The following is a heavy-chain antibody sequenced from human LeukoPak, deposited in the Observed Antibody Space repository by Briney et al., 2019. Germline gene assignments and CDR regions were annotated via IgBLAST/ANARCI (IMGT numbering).Heavy chain of an antibody. Sequence: SETLSLTCAVYGGSFSGYYWSWIRQPPGKGLEWIGEINHSGSTNYNPSLKSRVTISVDTSKNQFSLRLSSVTAADTAVYYCARVRLGVTIFGVATYYYGMDVWGQGTTVTVSS. CDR1: GGSFSGYY. J-gene: IGHJ6*02. CDR2: INHSGST. CDR3: ARVRLGVTIFGVATYYYGMDV. D-gene: IGHD3-3*01. V-gene: IGHV4-34*01.